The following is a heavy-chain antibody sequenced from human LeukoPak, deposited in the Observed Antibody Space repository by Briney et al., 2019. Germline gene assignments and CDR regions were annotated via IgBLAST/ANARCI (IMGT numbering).Heavy chain of an antibody. Sequence: PGGSLRLSCAASGFTFSDYYMSWIRQAPGKGLEWLSYISGSGGDIHYADSVKGRFTISRDNSKNTLYLQMSSLRAEDTAVYYCAKGVGYNWKDYYYYMDVWGKGTTVTVSS. J-gene: IGHJ6*03. CDR2: ISGSGGDI. CDR3: AKGVGYNWKDYYYYMDV. V-gene: IGHV3-11*04. CDR1: GFTFSDYY. D-gene: IGHD1-20*01.